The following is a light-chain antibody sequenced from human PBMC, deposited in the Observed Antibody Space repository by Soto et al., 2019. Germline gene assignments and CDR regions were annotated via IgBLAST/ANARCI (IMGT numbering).Light chain of an antibody. CDR1: SSDVGAYNY. V-gene: IGLV2-14*03. CDR3: KSFTTSDTYV. Sequence: QSVLPQPASVSGSPGQSIAISCTGTSSDVGAYNYVSWYQQYPGKAPKLVIFDVSYRPSGVSTRFSGSKSGNTASLTISGLQAEDEAYYYCKSFTTSDTYVFGTGTKVTVL. CDR2: DVS. J-gene: IGLJ1*01.